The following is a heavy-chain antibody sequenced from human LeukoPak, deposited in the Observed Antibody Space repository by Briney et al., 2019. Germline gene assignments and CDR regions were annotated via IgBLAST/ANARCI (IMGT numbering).Heavy chain of an antibody. D-gene: IGHD3-22*01. J-gene: IGHJ4*02. V-gene: IGHV3-21*01. CDR2: ISSSSSYI. CDR1: GFTFSSYS. CDR3: ARHTPNGGYIDY. Sequence: GGSLRLSCAASGFTFSSYSMNWVRQAPGKGLEWVSSISSSSSYIYYADSVKGRFTISRDNAKDSLYLQMNSLRAEDTAVYYCARHTPNGGYIDYWGQGTLVTVSS.